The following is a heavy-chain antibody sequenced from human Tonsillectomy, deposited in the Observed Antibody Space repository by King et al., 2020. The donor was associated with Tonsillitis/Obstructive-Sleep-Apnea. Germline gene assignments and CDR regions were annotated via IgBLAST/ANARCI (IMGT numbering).Heavy chain of an antibody. CDR3: ARDWYYYGSGNNWFDP. CDR2: IYNSGST. CDR1: GGSISSYY. Sequence: QLQESGPGLVKPSETLSLTCTVSGGSISSYYWSWIRQPPGKGLEWIGYIYNSGSTNYNPSLKSRVTTSVDTSKNQFSLKLSSVTAADTAVYYCARDWYYYGSGNNWFDPWGQGTLVTVSS. J-gene: IGHJ5*02. V-gene: IGHV4-59*01. D-gene: IGHD3-10*01.